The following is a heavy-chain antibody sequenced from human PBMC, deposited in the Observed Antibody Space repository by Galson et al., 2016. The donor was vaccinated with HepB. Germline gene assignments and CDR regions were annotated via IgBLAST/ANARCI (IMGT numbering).Heavy chain of an antibody. CDR1: GFTLSRYW. J-gene: IGHJ4*02. V-gene: IGHV3-7*03. CDR2: INEAGSGK. CDR3: ARTYCGGDCITYDF. Sequence: SLRLSCAASGFTLSRYWMSWVRQAPGKGLEWVANINEAGSGKYYLESVKGRFTISRDNAKRSIYLQMNSLRVADTAVYYCARTYCGGDCITYDFWGQGALVIVSS. D-gene: IGHD2-21*02.